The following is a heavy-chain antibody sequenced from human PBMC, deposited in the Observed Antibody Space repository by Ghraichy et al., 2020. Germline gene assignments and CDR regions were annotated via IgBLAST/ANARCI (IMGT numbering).Heavy chain of an antibody. D-gene: IGHD2-2*01. J-gene: IGHJ5*02. CDR2: IYHSGST. V-gene: IGHV4-4*02. CDR1: GGSISSSNW. CDR3: AREVPAAISALYP. Sequence: SETLSLTCAVSGGSISSSNWWSWVRQPPGKGLEWIGEIYHSGSTNYNPSLKSRVTISVDKSKNQFSLKLSSVTAADTAVYYCAREVPAAISALYPWGQGTLVTVSS.